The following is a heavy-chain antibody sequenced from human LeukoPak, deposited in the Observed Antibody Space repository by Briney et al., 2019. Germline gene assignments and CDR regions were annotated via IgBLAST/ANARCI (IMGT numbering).Heavy chain of an antibody. CDR1: GFTFSTYA. CDR3: AKSWSGYYHYYMDV. J-gene: IGHJ6*03. Sequence: GGSLRLSCATSGFTFSTYAMHWVRQAPGKGLEWVASIRNDGTNKNHVDSVKGRFTISRDNSKNTLFLQMDSQRPEDTAIYYCAKSWSGYYHYYMDVWGKGTTVTVSS. CDR2: IRNDGTNK. D-gene: IGHD3-3*01. V-gene: IGHV3-30*02.